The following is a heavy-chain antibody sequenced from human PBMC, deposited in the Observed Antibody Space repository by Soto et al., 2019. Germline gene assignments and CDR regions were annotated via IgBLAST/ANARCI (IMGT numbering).Heavy chain of an antibody. D-gene: IGHD6-19*01. CDR1: GFTFSDYY. J-gene: IGHJ3*02. CDR3: ARSIAVAFDAFDI. CDR2: ISSSGSTI. Sequence: SLRLSCAASGFTFSDYYMSWIRQAPGKGLEWVSYISSSGSTIYYADSVKGRFTISRDNAKNSLYLQMNSLRAEDTAVYYCARSIAVAFDAFDIWGQGTMVTVSS. V-gene: IGHV3-11*01.